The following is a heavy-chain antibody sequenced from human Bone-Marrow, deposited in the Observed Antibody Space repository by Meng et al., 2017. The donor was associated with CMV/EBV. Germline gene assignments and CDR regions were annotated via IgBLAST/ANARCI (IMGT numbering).Heavy chain of an antibody. D-gene: IGHD4-23*01. CDR1: GFTFSSYG. V-gene: IGHV3-30*02. J-gene: IGHJ4*02. CDR3: AKTTLVGLFDY. Sequence: GESLKISCAASGFTFSSYGMHWVRQAPGKGLEWVAFIRYDGSNKYYADSVKGRFTISRDNSKNTLYLQMNNLRAEDTAVYYCAKTTLVGLFDYWGQGTLVTVSS. CDR2: IRYDGSNK.